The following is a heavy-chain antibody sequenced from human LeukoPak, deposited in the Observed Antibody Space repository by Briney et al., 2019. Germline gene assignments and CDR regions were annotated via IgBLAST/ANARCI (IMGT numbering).Heavy chain of an antibody. Sequence: PGGSLRLSCAAFGFTFSDYYMSWIRQAPGKGLEWVSYISSSSSYTNYADSVKGRFTISRDNAKNSLYLQMNSLRAEDTAVYYCARESGSSLVDYWGQGTLVTVSS. CDR1: GFTFSDYY. D-gene: IGHD6-13*01. J-gene: IGHJ4*02. CDR3: ARESGSSLVDY. V-gene: IGHV3-11*05. CDR2: ISSSSSYT.